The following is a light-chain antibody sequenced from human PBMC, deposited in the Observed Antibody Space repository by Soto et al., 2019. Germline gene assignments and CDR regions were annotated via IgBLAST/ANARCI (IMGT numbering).Light chain of an antibody. CDR3: AAWDDSLNGPV. J-gene: IGLJ2*01. V-gene: IGLV1-36*01. Sequence: QSVLTQPPSVSEAPRQRVTISCYGSSSNIGNNAVNWYQQLPGKAPKLLIYYDDLLPSGVSDRFSGAKSGTSAALAISGLQSEDEADDYCAAWDDSLNGPVFGGGTKLTVL. CDR2: YDD. CDR1: SSNIGNNA.